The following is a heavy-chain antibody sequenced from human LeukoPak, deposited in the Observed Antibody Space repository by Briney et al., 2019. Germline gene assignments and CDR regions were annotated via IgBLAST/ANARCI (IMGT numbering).Heavy chain of an antibody. CDR2: IIPILGIA. J-gene: IGHJ6*02. CDR1: GGTFSSYA. D-gene: IGHD3-10*01. CDR3: AREHYYGSGRNNYYYGMDV. V-gene: IGHV1-69*04. Sequence: GSSVKVSCKASGGTFSSYAISWVRQAPGQGLEWMGRIIPILGIANYAQKFQGRVTITADKSTSTAYMELNSLRSEDTAVYYCAREHYYGSGRNNYYYGMDVWGQGTTVAVSS.